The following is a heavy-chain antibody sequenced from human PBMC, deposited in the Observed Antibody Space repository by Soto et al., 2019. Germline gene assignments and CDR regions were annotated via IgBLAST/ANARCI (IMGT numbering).Heavy chain of an antibody. V-gene: IGHV4-31*03. Sequence: SETLSLTCTVPGGSILNGGHYWTWIRQHPGKGLEWIGRIFFSGNTHYNPALKSRLTFSLDTAKNQFSLKLTSVTAADTAIYYCARDNYGDMLDFWGPGTLVTVSS. D-gene: IGHD4-17*01. CDR3: ARDNYGDMLDF. CDR2: IFFSGNT. J-gene: IGHJ4*02. CDR1: GGSILNGGHY.